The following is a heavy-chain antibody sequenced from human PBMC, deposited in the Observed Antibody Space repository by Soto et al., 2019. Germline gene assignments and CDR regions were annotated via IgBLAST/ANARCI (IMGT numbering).Heavy chain of an antibody. D-gene: IGHD1-1*01. J-gene: IGHJ6*02. CDR3: AREPNWSGGGGGGDV. CDR2: IIPIFVTA. Sequence: SVKVSCKASGGTFSSYAISWVRQAPGQGLEWMGGIIPIFVTANYAQKFQGRVTITADESTSTAYMELSSLRSEDTAVYYGAREPNWSGGGGGGDVWGQGTTVTVSS. V-gene: IGHV1-69*13. CDR1: GGTFSSYA.